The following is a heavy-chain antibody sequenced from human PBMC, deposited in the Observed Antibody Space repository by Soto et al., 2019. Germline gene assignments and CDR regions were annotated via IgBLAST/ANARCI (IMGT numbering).Heavy chain of an antibody. CDR1: GYTFTSYG. Sequence: ASVKVSCKASGYTFTSYGISWVRQAPGQGLEWMGWISAYNGNTNYAQKLQGRVTISLDMSKNQFSLKLTSVSAADTVVYYCARGYDYDSGGYLFDYWGQGTLVTVSS. CDR3: ARGYDYDSGGYLFDY. J-gene: IGHJ4*02. CDR2: ISAYNGNT. V-gene: IGHV1-18*04. D-gene: IGHD3-22*01.